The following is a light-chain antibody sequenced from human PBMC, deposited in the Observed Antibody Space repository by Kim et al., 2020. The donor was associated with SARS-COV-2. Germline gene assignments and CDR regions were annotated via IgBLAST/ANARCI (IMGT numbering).Light chain of an antibody. J-gene: IGLJ2*01. V-gene: IGLV3-19*01. Sequence: VAWGQTDRRKRQREGRRRDYEKRDQQKTGQEPILDIYGRNNRRSGIPDRFSGSSSGDAGSLTITGTQAGDEADYYCNSRDSNENVVVGGGTQLTVL. CDR2: GRN. CDR3: NSRDSNENVV. CDR1: GRRRDY.